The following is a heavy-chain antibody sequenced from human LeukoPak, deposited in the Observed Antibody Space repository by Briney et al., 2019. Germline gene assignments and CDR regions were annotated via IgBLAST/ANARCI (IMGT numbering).Heavy chain of an antibody. Sequence: ASVKVSCKASGYTFTSYGISWVRQAPGQGLEWMGWISAYNGDTNYAQNLQDRVTMTTDTSTSAAYMELRSLRSDDTAVYYCARDGGLRSLEWLPYPDYWGQGTLVTVSS. CDR2: ISAYNGDT. V-gene: IGHV1-18*01. J-gene: IGHJ4*02. CDR1: GYTFTSYG. D-gene: IGHD3-3*01. CDR3: ARDGGLRSLEWLPYPDY.